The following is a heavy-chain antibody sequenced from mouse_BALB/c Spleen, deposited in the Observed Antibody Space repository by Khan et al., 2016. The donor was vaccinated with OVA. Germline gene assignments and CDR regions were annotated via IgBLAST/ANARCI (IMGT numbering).Heavy chain of an antibody. CDR1: GFTFPSYG. CDR3: ATSYFYGYYFDY. D-gene: IGHD1-1*01. CDR2: ISSESSTI. Sequence: EVELVESGGGLVQPGGSRKLSCAASGFTFPSYGMNWIRQAPEKGLEWVAYISSESSTIYYADTVKGRFTISRANPQHTLFLQMTSLRSGDTAMYFFATSYFYGYYFDYWGQGTTLTVSS. J-gene: IGHJ2*01. V-gene: IGHV5-17*02.